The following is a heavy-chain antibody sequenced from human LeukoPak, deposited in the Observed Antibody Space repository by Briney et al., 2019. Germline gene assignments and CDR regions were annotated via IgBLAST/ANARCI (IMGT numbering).Heavy chain of an antibody. CDR2: ISGSGGIK. D-gene: IGHD1-26*01. CDR1: VFIYSRYA. J-gene: IGHJ4*02. V-gene: IGHV3-23*01. Sequence: GGSLRLSCAASVFIYSRYAMSWVRQAPGRGLEGVSAISGSGGIKYYADSVKGRFTISRDHSKHALYLQMNSLRAEDTAVYNCAKDLGSGSYYIVYYFVCWGQGTLATVSS. CDR3: AKDLGSGSYYIVYYFVC.